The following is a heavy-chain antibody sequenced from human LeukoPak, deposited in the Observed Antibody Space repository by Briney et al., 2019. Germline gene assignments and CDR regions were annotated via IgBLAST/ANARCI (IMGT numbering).Heavy chain of an antibody. J-gene: IGHJ4*02. Sequence: WMGWMNPNSGDTVYAQKFQGRVTMTSNASISTAYMELSSLKFEDTAMYYCARVQGIRFFDYWGQGTLVTVSS. V-gene: IGHV1-8*01. CDR2: MNPNSGDT. CDR3: ARVQGIRFFDY. D-gene: IGHD2-15*01.